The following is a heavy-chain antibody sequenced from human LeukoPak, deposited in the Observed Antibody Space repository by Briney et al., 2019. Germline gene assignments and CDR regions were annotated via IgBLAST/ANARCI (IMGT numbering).Heavy chain of an antibody. Sequence: SETLSLTCTVSGGSFSFYYWSWIRQPPGKGLEWIGYIFSSGSSNYNPSLKSRVSISADTSKNQFSLKLRSVTAADTAVYYCARHAVGMSPEYYLDYWGQGTLVTVSS. CDR1: GGSFSFYY. D-gene: IGHD6-19*01. CDR3: ARHAVGMSPEYYLDY. J-gene: IGHJ4*02. V-gene: IGHV4-59*08. CDR2: IFSSGSS.